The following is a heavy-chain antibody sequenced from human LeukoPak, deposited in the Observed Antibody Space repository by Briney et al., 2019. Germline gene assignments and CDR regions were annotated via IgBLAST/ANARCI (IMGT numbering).Heavy chain of an antibody. V-gene: IGHV3-7*01. CDR1: GFTFNSYW. D-gene: IGHD2-2*01. J-gene: IGHJ6*03. CDR2: IKQDGSEK. Sequence: PGGSLRLSCVASGFTFNSYWVSWVRQAPGKGLESVANIKQDGSEKYYVDSVRGRFTISRDNAKNSLFLQMNSLRVEDTAVYYCARDRSLIPAAINYYYYMDVWGKGTTVTVSS. CDR3: ARDRSLIPAAINYYYYMDV.